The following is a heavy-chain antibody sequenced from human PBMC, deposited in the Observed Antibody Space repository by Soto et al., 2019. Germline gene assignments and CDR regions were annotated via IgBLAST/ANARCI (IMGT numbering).Heavy chain of an antibody. CDR3: ARDKGKGPILTGVWYFDL. J-gene: IGHJ2*01. CDR2: IKPSGGST. D-gene: IGHD3-9*01. Sequence: GASVKVSCKAYGYTFTSYYMHWLRQAPGQGLEWMGIIKPSGGSTSYAQKFQGRVTMTRDTSTSTVYMELSSLRSEDTAVYYCARDKGKGPILTGVWYFDLWGRGTLVTVSS. CDR1: GYTFTSYY. V-gene: IGHV1-46*01.